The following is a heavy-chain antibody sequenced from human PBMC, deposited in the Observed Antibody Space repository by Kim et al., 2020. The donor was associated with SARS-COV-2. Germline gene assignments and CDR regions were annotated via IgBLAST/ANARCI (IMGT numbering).Heavy chain of an antibody. Sequence: ASVKVSCKASGYSFTGNDINWVRQATGQGIEWMGWMNPNLGNTGYVQKLQGRVTLTWDTSIRTAYMELSSLKSEDTAVYYGARRASCPDYNYFAMDAWG. V-gene: IGHV1-8*01. CDR3: ARRASCPDYNYFAMDA. J-gene: IGHJ6*02. CDR2: MNPNLGNT. CDR1: GYSFTGND.